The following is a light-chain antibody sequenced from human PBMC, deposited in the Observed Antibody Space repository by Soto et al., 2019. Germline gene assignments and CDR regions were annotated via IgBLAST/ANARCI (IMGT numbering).Light chain of an antibody. CDR3: QQYNSYST. Sequence: DIQMTQSPSTLSSSVGDRVTLTCRASQSIGSWFAWYQQKPGKAPKLLIYKASSLESGVPSRFSGSGSGTEFTLTISSMQPDDFATYYCQQYNSYSTFGQGTKVDI. CDR1: QSIGSW. V-gene: IGKV1-5*03. CDR2: KAS. J-gene: IGKJ1*01.